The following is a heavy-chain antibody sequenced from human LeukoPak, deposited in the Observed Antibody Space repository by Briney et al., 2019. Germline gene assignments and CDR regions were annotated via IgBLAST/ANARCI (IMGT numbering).Heavy chain of an antibody. CDR1: GFTFSSYW. D-gene: IGHD3-10*01. Sequence: PGGSLRLSCAASGFTFSSYWMIWVRQAPGKGLEWVANIKQDGSEKYYVDSVKGRFTISRDNAKNSVYLQMNSLRVEDTAVYYCARGNLWFGNAFDIWGQGTMVTVSS. CDR3: ARGNLWFGNAFDI. J-gene: IGHJ3*02. V-gene: IGHV3-7*01. CDR2: IKQDGSEK.